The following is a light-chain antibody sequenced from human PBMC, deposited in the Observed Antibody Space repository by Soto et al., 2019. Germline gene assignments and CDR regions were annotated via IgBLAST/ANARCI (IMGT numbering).Light chain of an antibody. CDR2: AAS. V-gene: IGKV1-39*01. Sequence: DIQMTQSPSSLSASVGDRVTITCRASQSITGYLNWYQQKPGKVPKLLIYAASTLQSRVPSRFSGSGSGTDFTLTLISLQAEDSATYYCQQSFIAPWTFGQGTKVEIK. J-gene: IGKJ1*01. CDR3: QQSFIAPWT. CDR1: QSITGY.